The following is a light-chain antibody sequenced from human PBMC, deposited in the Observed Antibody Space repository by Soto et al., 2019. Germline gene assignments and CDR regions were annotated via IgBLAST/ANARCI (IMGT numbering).Light chain of an antibody. CDR3: QQYNIYPWT. Sequence: DIQMTQSPSTLSASVGDRVTFTCRASQTISNWLAWYQQKPGKAPKLLIFDASSLESGVPSRFSGSGSGTEFTLTIRRLQPDVFATYYCQQYNIYPWTFGQGTKVEIK. V-gene: IGKV1-5*01. CDR2: DAS. CDR1: QTISNW. J-gene: IGKJ1*01.